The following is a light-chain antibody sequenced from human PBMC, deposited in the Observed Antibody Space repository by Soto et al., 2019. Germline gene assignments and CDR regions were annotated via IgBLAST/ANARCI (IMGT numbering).Light chain of an antibody. CDR3: SLYISGSTYV. J-gene: IGLJ1*01. CDR1: SSDVGSYNR. V-gene: IGLV2-18*01. Sequence: QSVLTQPPSVSGSPGQSVTISCTGTSSDVGSYNRLSWYQQPPGTAPKLIMYEVNTRPSGVPDRFSGSKSGSTASLTISGLQAEDEADYYCSLYISGSTYVFGPGNKVTV. CDR2: EVN.